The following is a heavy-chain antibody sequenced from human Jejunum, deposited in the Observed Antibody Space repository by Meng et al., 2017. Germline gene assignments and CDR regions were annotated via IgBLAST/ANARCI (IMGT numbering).Heavy chain of an antibody. CDR2: LSDSGAT. Sequence: EVQLLESGGGLVQPGGSLRLSCAASGFTLSNSDMSWVRQAPGKGLEWVSALSDSGATHYADSVEGRFTISRDNSKNTLYLQMNSLRDEDTARYYCAKKPPTSTVTTVFDYWGQGTLVTVSS. J-gene: IGHJ4*02. CDR1: GFTLSNSD. V-gene: IGHV3-23*01. CDR3: AKKPPTSTVTTVFDY. D-gene: IGHD4-17*01.